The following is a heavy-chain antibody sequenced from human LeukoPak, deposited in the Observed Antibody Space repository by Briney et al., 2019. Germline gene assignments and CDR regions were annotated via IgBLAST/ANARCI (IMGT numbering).Heavy chain of an antibody. D-gene: IGHD2/OR15-2a*01. V-gene: IGHV3-53*05. Sequence: GGSLRLSCAASGFTVSSNYMSWVRQAPGKGLEWVSVIYSGGSTYYADSVKGRFTISRDNSKSTLYLQMNSLRAEDTAVYYCARDEYTPPWAFDFWGHGTVVTVSS. J-gene: IGHJ3*01. CDR2: IYSGGST. CDR3: ARDEYTPPWAFDF. CDR1: GFTVSSNY.